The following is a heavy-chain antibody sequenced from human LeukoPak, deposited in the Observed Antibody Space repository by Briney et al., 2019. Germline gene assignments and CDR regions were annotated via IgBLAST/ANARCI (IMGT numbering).Heavy chain of an antibody. D-gene: IGHD1-26*01. V-gene: IGHV3-48*03. CDR2: ISSSGSTI. CDR3: ARETYILGAQPLDY. Sequence: QPGGSLRLSCAASGFTFSSYEMNRVRQAPGKGLEWVSYISSSGSTINFADSVKGRFTISRDNAKNSLFLQMNSLRAEDTAVYYCARETYILGAQPLDYWGQGTLVTVSS. J-gene: IGHJ4*02. CDR1: GFTFSSYE.